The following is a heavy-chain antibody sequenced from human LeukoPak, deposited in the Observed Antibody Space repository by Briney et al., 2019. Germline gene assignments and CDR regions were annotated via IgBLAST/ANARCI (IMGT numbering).Heavy chain of an antibody. Sequence: GGSLRLSCSASGFTFDDYAMHWVRQAPGKGLEWVSLISGDGGSTYYADSVKGRFTISRDNSKNSLYLQMNSLRTEDTALYYCAKDTLRGYSYGFHNYMDVWGKGTTVTVSS. CDR2: ISGDGGST. J-gene: IGHJ6*03. CDR1: GFTFDDYA. D-gene: IGHD5-18*01. V-gene: IGHV3-43*02. CDR3: AKDTLRGYSYGFHNYMDV.